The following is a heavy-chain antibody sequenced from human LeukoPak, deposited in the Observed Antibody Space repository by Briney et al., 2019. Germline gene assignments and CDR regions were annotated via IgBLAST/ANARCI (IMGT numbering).Heavy chain of an antibody. Sequence: PGGSLRLSCAASGFTFSSHWMSWFRQAPGKGLEWVANINQDGSEKYYVDSEKGRFTISRDNTKNSLSLQMNSLRAEDTALFYCARHEDVSLDYWGQGTLVTVSS. D-gene: IGHD2-15*01. CDR3: ARHEDVSLDY. V-gene: IGHV3-7*05. CDR1: GFTFSSHW. CDR2: INQDGSEK. J-gene: IGHJ4*02.